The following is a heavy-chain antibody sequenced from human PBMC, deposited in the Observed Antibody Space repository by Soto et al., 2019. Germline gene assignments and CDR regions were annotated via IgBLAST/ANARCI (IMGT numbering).Heavy chain of an antibody. CDR3: AGSGYYHNSGMDV. D-gene: IGHD3-22*01. J-gene: IGHJ6*02. CDR1: GASISRYY. V-gene: IGHV4-59*12. Sequence: ASETLSLTCTVSGASISRYYWSWIRQSPGKGLEWIGYLYNTGSTIYNPSLKSRVTISVDRSKNQFSLKLSSVTAADTAVYYCAGSGYYHNSGMDVWGQGTTVTSP. CDR2: LYNTGST.